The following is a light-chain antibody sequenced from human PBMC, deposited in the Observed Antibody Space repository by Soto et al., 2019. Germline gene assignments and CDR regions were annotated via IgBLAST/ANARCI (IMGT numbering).Light chain of an antibody. CDR1: SSDVGSYNL. CDR3: CSYAGSSIHVV. J-gene: IGLJ2*01. V-gene: IGLV2-23*01. CDR2: EGS. Sequence: QSALTQPASVSGSPGQSITISCTGTSSDVGSYNLVSWYQQHPGKAPKRMIYEGSKRPSGVSNRFSGSKSGNTASLTISGLQAEDEADYYCCSYAGSSIHVVFGGGTKVTVL.